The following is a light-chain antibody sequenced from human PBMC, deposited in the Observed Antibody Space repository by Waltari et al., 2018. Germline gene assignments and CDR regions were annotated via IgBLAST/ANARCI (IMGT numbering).Light chain of an antibody. CDR3: QQYGSSLYT. J-gene: IGKJ2*01. Sequence: ENVLTQSPGTLSLSPGEGATLSCRASQSVSSSYLAWYQQKPGQAPRLLIYGASSRSTGIPDMFRGSGSGTDVTLTISRLEPEDFAVYYCQQYGSSLYTFGQGTKLEI. V-gene: IGKV3-20*01. CDR1: QSVSSSY. CDR2: GAS.